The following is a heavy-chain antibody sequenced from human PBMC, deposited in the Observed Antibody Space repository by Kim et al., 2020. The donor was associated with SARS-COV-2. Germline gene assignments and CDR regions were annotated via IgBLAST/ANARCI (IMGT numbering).Heavy chain of an antibody. J-gene: IGHJ4*02. CDR2: ISGSGGSK. CDR1: GFTFSSYA. D-gene: IGHD3-3*01. V-gene: IGHV3-23*01. Sequence: GGSLRLSCAASGFTFSSYAMSWVRQAPGKGLEWVSAISGSGGSKYYADSVKGRFTISRDNSKNTLYLQMNSLRAEDTALYYCARTKNFCSGYRCWGQGTLVTVSS. CDR3: ARTKNFCSGYRC.